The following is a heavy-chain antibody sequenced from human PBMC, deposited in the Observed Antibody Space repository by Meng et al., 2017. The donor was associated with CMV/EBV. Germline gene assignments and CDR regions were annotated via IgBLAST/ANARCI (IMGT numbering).Heavy chain of an antibody. CDR2: IYYSGST. V-gene: IGHV4-61*01. D-gene: IGHD6-13*01. J-gene: IGHJ6*02. Sequence: SETLSLTCTVSGGSVSSGSYYWSWLRQPPGKGLEWIGYIYYSGSTNYNPSLKSRVTISVDTSKNQFSLKLSSVTAADTAVYYCARDSQTPGIAAVGPVDYYYGMDVWGQGTTVTVSS. CDR1: GGSVSSGSYY. CDR3: ARDSQTPGIAAVGPVDYYYGMDV.